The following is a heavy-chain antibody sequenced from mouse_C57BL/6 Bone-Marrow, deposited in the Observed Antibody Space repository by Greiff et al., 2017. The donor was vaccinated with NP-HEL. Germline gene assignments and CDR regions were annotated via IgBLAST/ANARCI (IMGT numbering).Heavy chain of an antibody. Sequence: EVKLQESGPGLVKKGEEGKLSCSVSGYTITSGYYWNWIRQFPGNQLEWMGYISYDGSNNYNPSLKNRISITRDKSKNQFFLKLNSVTTEAAAMCYVARWVVYGSVYWYFVVWVTATTVTVSS. CDR2: ISYDGSN. J-gene: IGHJ1*03. V-gene: IGHV3-6*01. CDR3: ARWVVYGSVYWYFVV. CDR1: GYTITSGYY. D-gene: IGHD1-1*01.